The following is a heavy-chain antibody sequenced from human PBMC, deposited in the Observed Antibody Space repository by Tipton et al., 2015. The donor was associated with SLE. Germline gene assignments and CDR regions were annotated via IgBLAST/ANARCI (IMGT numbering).Heavy chain of an antibody. CDR2: IYYSGST. J-gene: IGHJ5*02. V-gene: IGHV4-34*01. Sequence: TLSLTCAVYGGSFSGYYWSWIRQPPGKGLEWIGSIYYSGSTYYNPSLKSRVTISVDTSKNQFSLKLSSVTAADTAVYYCARSHPPYYYDSSGYYTRGWFDPWGQGTLVTVSS. D-gene: IGHD3-22*01. CDR1: GGSFSGYY. CDR3: ARSHPPYYYDSSGYYTRGWFDP.